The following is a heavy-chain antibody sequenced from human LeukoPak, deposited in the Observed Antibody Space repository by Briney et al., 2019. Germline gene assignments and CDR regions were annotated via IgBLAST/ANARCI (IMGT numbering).Heavy chain of an antibody. CDR2: VTGSGGST. V-gene: IGHV3-23*01. Sequence: GGSLRPSCAASGFTFSSYAMNWVRQAPGKGLEWVSTVTGSGGSTYYADSVKGRFTISRDNSKNTLYLQMNSLRAEDTAVYYCAKVRSDYGDYWSSWGQGTLVTVSS. D-gene: IGHD4-17*01. J-gene: IGHJ5*02. CDR1: GFTFSSYA. CDR3: AKVRSDYGDYWSS.